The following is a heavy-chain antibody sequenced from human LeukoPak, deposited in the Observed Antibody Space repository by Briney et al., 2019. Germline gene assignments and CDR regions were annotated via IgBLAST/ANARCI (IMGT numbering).Heavy chain of an antibody. D-gene: IGHD3-9*01. CDR2: IYYSGST. CDR3: ARSGDILTGYFFN. J-gene: IGHJ4*02. CDR1: GGSISSYY. V-gene: IGHV4-59*01. Sequence: SETLSLTCTVSGGSISSYYCSWIRQPPGKGLEWIGYIYYSGSTNYNPSLKSRVTISVDTSKNQFSLKLSSVTAADTAVYYCARSGDILTGYFFNWGQGTLVTVSS.